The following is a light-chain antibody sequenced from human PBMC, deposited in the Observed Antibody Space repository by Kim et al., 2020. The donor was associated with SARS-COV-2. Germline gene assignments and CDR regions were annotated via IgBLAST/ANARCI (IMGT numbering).Light chain of an antibody. V-gene: IGKV3-11*01. CDR1: QSVSSY. CDR2: DAS. CDR3: QQRRHWPRT. Sequence: ENVLTQSPATLSLSPGERATLSCRATQSVSSYLAWYQQKPGQAPRLLLYDASTRAPGIPARFSGSGSGTDFTLTISSLEPEDFAVYYCQQRRHWPRTFGGGTKLEI. J-gene: IGKJ4*01.